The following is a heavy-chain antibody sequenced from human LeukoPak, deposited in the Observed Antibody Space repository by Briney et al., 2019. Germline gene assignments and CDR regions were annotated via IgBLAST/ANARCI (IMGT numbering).Heavy chain of an antibody. D-gene: IGHD2-15*01. J-gene: IGHJ4*02. CDR2: IYYTGSA. Sequence: SETLSLTCTVSGGSIDGYYWSWIRQSPGKGLEWIGYIYYTGSAFYNPSLKSRVIISLDTSKNQLSLNLRSVTAADTAVYYCARHGCSGGSCYDYWGQGTLVTVSS. CDR3: ARHGCSGGSCYDY. V-gene: IGHV4-59*08. CDR1: GGSIDGYY.